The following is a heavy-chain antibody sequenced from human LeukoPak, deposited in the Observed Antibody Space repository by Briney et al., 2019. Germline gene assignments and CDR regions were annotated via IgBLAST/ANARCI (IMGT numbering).Heavy chain of an antibody. J-gene: IGHJ6*04. V-gene: IGHV3-49*04. Sequence: GGSLTLSCTASGFTFGDYAMRWVRQAPGKGLEWVGFIRSKAYGGTTEYAASVKGRFTISRDDSKSIAYLQMNSLKTEDTAVYYCTRVSAPYYYYGMDVWGKGTTLTVS. CDR2: IRSKAYGGTT. CDR3: TRVSAPYYYYGMDV. CDR1: GFTFGDYA.